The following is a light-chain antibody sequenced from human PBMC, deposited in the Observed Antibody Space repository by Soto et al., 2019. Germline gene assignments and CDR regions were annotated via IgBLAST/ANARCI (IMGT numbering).Light chain of an antibody. V-gene: IGKV3-20*01. Sequence: EIVLTQSPGILSLSPGERATLSCRASQTVSGNYLAWYQQKPGQSPRLLIYGSSDRATGIPDRFSGSGSGTGFTLTINRVEPEDFAVYYCQPYGSSPPYTFGQGTTLEI. J-gene: IGKJ2*01. CDR1: QTVSGNY. CDR2: GSS. CDR3: QPYGSSPPYT.